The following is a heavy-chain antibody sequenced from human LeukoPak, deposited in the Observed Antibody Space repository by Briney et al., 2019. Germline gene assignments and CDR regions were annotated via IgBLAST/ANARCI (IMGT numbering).Heavy chain of an antibody. CDR3: AAVPIEYSSSSGSEPFDY. V-gene: IGHV1-58*01. Sequence: SVKVSCKASGFTFTSSAVQWVRQARGQRLEWIGWIVVGSGDTNYAQKFQERVTITRDMSTSTAYMELSSLRSEDTAVYYCAAVPIEYSSSSGSEPFDYWGQGALVAVSS. CDR1: GFTFTSSA. D-gene: IGHD6-6*01. J-gene: IGHJ4*02. CDR2: IVVGSGDT.